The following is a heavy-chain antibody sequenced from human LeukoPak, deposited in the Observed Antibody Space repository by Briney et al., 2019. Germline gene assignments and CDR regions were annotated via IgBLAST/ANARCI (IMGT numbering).Heavy chain of an antibody. V-gene: IGHV1-8*01. CDR1: GYTFTSYD. CDR2: MNPSSGNT. Sequence: ASVKVSCKASGYTFTSYDINWVRQATGQGLEWMGWMNPSSGNTGYAQKFQGRVTMTRNTSISTAYMELSSLRSEDTAVYYCARSVGPWAGSVFGYWGQGTLVTVSS. D-gene: IGHD6-19*01. CDR3: ARSVGPWAGSVFGY. J-gene: IGHJ4*02.